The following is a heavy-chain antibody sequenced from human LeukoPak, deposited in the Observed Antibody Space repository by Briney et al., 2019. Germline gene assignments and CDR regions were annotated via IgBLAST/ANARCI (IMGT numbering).Heavy chain of an antibody. D-gene: IGHD4-23*01. J-gene: IGHJ5*02. CDR3: ARDNSVEDTAWWFDP. Sequence: VASVKVSCKASGYTFTSYYMHWVRQAPGQGLEWMGIINPSSGSTSYAQKFQGRVTMTRDMSTSTDYMELSSLRSEDTAVYYCARDNSVEDTAWWFDPWGQGTLVTVSS. CDR2: INPSSGST. CDR1: GYTFTSYY. V-gene: IGHV1-46*01.